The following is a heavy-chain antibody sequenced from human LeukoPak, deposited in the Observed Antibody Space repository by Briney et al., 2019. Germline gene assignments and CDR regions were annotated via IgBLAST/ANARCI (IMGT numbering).Heavy chain of an antibody. Sequence: GGSLRLSCVGSGFTFSNAWMNWVRQAPGKGLEWVGRIKSKPDGGTTDYAAPVKGRFTISRDDSKTTVYLQMKSRKTEDTAMYYCSTGGYFYDYWGQGTLDTVSS. D-gene: IGHD2-21*01. CDR1: GFTFSNAW. CDR2: IKSKPDGGTT. J-gene: IGHJ4*02. CDR3: STGGYFYDY. V-gene: IGHV3-15*01.